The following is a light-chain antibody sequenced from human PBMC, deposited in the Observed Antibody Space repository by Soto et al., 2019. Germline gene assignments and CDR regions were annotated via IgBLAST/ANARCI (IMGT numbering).Light chain of an antibody. V-gene: IGKV1-5*01. J-gene: IGKJ1*01. CDR1: QSISSW. CDR2: DAS. Sequence: DIQMTQSPSTLSASVGDRVTITCRASQSISSWLAWYQQKPGKAPNLLIYDASSLESGVPPRFSGSGSGTEFTLTISSLQPDDFATYYCQQYEGFARTFGQGPKVESK. CDR3: QQYEGFART.